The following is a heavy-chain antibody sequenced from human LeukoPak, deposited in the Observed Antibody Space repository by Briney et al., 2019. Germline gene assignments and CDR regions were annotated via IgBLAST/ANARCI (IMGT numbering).Heavy chain of an antibody. J-gene: IGHJ4*02. D-gene: IGHD5-18*01. CDR3: ARVGLRGYSYGSFDY. V-gene: IGHV1-69*13. CDR1: GGTFSSYA. Sequence: SVKVSCKASGGTFSSYAISWVRQAPGQGLEWMGGIIPIFGTANYAQKFQGRVTITADESTSTAYMELSSLRSEDTAVYYCARVGLRGYSYGSFDYWGQGTLVTVSS. CDR2: IIPIFGTA.